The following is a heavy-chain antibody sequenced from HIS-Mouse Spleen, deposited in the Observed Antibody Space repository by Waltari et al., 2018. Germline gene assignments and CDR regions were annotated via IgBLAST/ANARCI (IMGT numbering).Heavy chain of an antibody. V-gene: IGHV4-39*07. J-gene: IGHJ2*01. CDR3: AREIPYSSSWYDWYFDL. CDR2: ISYSGGT. Sequence: QLQLQESGPGLVKPSETLSLTCTVSGGSISSSSYYWGWIRQPPGKGLEWIGSISYSGGTDYNPSLKSRVTISVDTSKNQFALKLSSVTAADTAVYYCAREIPYSSSWYDWYFDLWGRGTLVTVSS. D-gene: IGHD6-13*01. CDR1: GGSISSSSYY.